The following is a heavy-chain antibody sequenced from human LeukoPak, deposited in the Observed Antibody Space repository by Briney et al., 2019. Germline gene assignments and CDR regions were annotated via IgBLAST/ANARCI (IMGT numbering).Heavy chain of an antibody. D-gene: IGHD3-10*02. J-gene: IGHJ6*04. Sequence: GGSLRLSCAASGFTFSTYEMNWVRQAPGKGLEWVSYISNSGNTIYYADSVKGRFTISRDNPKNSLYLQMNSLRAEDTAVYYCAELGITMIGGVWGKGTTVTISS. V-gene: IGHV3-48*03. CDR3: AELGITMIGGV. CDR1: GFTFSTYE. CDR2: ISNSGNTI.